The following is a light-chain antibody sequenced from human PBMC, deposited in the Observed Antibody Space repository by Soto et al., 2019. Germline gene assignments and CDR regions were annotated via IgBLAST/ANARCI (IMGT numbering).Light chain of an antibody. Sequence: QSALTQPASVSGSPGQSITISCTGTSSDVGRYNYVSWYQQHPGRAPKLIIYEVSNQPSGVSDRFSGSKSGTVASLTISGLQAADEADYYCGSYTTTYVRIFGTGTKLTVL. CDR1: SSDVGRYNY. CDR2: EVS. V-gene: IGLV2-14*01. CDR3: GSYTTTYVRI. J-gene: IGLJ1*01.